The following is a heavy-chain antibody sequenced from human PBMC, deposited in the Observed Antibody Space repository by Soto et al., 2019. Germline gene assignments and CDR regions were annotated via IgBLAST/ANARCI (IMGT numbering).Heavy chain of an antibody. Sequence: QVQLQESGPGLVKPSQTLSLTCTVSGGSISSGDYYWSWIRQPPGKGLEWIGYIYYSGSTYYNPSLKSRVTISVDTSKNQFSLKLSSVTAADTAVYYCARHRSGWNDARYYFDYWGQGTLVTVSS. V-gene: IGHV4-30-4*01. CDR1: GGSISSGDYY. D-gene: IGHD1-1*01. CDR3: ARHRSGWNDARYYFDY. CDR2: IYYSGST. J-gene: IGHJ4*02.